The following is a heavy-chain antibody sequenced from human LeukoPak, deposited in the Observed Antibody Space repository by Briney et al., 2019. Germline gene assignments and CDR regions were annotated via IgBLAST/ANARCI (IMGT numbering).Heavy chain of an antibody. D-gene: IGHD4-23*01. CDR1: GGSISSRSDY. J-gene: IGHJ6*03. V-gene: IGHV4-39*01. CDR2: LDSSGST. Sequence: PSETLSLTCTVSGGSISSRSDYWGWIRQTPGKGLEWIGNLDSSGSTYYNPSLKSRVTISVGTSKNQFSLNQRSVTAADTAIYFCSRSHDYGGLYFYYYMDVWGKGTTVTVSS. CDR3: SRSHDYGGLYFYYYMDV.